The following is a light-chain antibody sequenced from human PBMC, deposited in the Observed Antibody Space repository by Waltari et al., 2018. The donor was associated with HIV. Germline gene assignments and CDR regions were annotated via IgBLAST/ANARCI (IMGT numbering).Light chain of an antibody. J-gene: IGLJ3*02. CDR2: KDI. V-gene: IGLV3-27*01. CDR1: GLAKRY. CDR3: FSAADNNLGV. Sequence: SYELTQPSSVSVSPGQTARITCSGDGLAKRYVRWFQQRPGQAPVLVIYKDIERPSGIPERFSGSSSVTTVTLTISGAQVEDEADYYCFSAADNNLGVFGGGTKVTV.